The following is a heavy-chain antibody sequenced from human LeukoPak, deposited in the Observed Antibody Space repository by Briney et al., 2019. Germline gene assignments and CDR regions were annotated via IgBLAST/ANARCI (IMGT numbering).Heavy chain of an antibody. Sequence: SETLSLTCTVSGVSISSSNYYWGCIRQPPGEGLEWIGSLYYSGRTYYNPSLKSRVTISVDTSKNQFSLKLTSVTAADTAVYYCARHGYSGSYYDYWGQGTLVTVSS. V-gene: IGHV4-39*01. J-gene: IGHJ4*02. D-gene: IGHD1-26*01. CDR3: ARHGYSGSYYDY. CDR2: LYYSGRT. CDR1: GVSISSSNYY.